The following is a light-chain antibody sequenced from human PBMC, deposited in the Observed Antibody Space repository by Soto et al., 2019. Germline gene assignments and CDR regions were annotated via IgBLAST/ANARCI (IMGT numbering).Light chain of an antibody. CDR1: SSNIGAGHD. CDR2: GNS. V-gene: IGLV1-40*01. Sequence: QSVLTQPPSVSGAPGQRVTISCTGSSSNIGAGHDVHWYQQLPGTAPKLLIYGNSNRPSGVPDRFSGSKSGTSASLAITGLQAEDEADYYCQSYDGSLCVSHVVFGGGTKVTVL. J-gene: IGLJ2*01. CDR3: QSYDGSLCVSHVV.